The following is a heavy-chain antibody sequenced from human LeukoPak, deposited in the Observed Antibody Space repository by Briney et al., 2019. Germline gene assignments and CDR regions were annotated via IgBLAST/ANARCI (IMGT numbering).Heavy chain of an antibody. D-gene: IGHD2-15*01. CDR2: IWYDGSNK. CDR1: GFTFSSYG. CDR3: ARDPRGYCSGGSCYSGYFDY. Sequence: GSLRLSCAASGFTFSSYGMHWVRQAPGKGLEWVAVIWYDGSNKYYADSVKGRFTISRDNSKNTLYLQMNSLRAEDTAVYHCARDPRGYCSGGSCYSGYFDYWGQGTLVTVSS. V-gene: IGHV3-33*01. J-gene: IGHJ4*02.